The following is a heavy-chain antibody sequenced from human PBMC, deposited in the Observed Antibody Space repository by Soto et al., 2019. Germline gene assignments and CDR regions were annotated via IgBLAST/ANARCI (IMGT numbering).Heavy chain of an antibody. CDR2: ISYDGSNK. J-gene: IGHJ6*02. Sequence: GGSLTLSCAASGFTFSSYGMHWVRQAPGKGLEWVAVISYDGSNKYYADSVKGRFTISRDNSKNTLYLQMNSLRAEDTAVYYCAKEGQQLVTRYYYYYGMDVWGQGTTVTVSS. CDR1: GFTFSSYG. D-gene: IGHD6-13*01. CDR3: AKEGQQLVTRYYYYYGMDV. V-gene: IGHV3-30*18.